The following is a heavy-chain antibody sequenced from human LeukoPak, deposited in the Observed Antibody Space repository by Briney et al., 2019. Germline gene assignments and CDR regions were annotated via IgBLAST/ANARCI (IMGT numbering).Heavy chain of an antibody. D-gene: IGHD3-22*01. CDR2: IIPIFGTA. V-gene: IGHV1-69*05. Sequence: SVKVSCKASGGTFSSYAISWVRQAPGQGLEWMGGIIPIFGTANYAQKFQGRDTITTDESTSTAYMELSSLRSEDTAVYYCARAEHYYDSSGYCLDYWGQGTLVTVSS. CDR1: GGTFSSYA. CDR3: ARAEHYYDSSGYCLDY. J-gene: IGHJ4*02.